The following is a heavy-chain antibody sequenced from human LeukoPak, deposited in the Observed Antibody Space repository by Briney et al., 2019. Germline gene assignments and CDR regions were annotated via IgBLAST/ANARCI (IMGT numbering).Heavy chain of an antibody. Sequence: ASVKVSCKASGYTFTSYGISWVRQAPGQGLEWMGWISAYSGNTNYAQKLQGRVTMTTDTSTSTAYTELRSLRSDDTAVYYCARGGGEVVVVPAAPTVYMDVWGKGTTVTVSS. J-gene: IGHJ6*03. CDR2: ISAYSGNT. V-gene: IGHV1-18*01. D-gene: IGHD2-2*01. CDR3: ARGGGEVVVVPAAPTVYMDV. CDR1: GYTFTSYG.